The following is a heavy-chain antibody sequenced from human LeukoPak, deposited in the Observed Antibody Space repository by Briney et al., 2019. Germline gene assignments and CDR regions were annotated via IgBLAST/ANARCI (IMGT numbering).Heavy chain of an antibody. J-gene: IGHJ4*02. CDR2: ISGSGGST. CDR1: GFTLSSYP. CDR3: AKDRIVGALGEFDY. V-gene: IGHV3-23*01. D-gene: IGHD1-26*01. Sequence: PGGSLRLSCAASGFTLSSYPMSWVRQAPGKGLEWVSSISGSGGSTYYADSVKGRFTISRDSSKNTLFLQMNSLRAEDTAVYYCAKDRIVGALGEFDYWGQGTLVTVSS.